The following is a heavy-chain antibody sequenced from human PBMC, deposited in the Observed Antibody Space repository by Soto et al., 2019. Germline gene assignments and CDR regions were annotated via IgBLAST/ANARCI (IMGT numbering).Heavy chain of an antibody. CDR2: INAGNGNT. CDR1: GDGNKWSS. CDR3: ARRIVVVTGLDY. D-gene: IGHD2-21*02. J-gene: IGHJ4*02. Sequence: VEASSKERGDGNKWSSLQWVYQSPGQGLEWMGWINAGNGNTKYSQKFQGRVTITRDTSASTAYMELSSLRSEDTAVYYCARRIVVVTGLDYWGQGTLVTVSS. V-gene: IGHV1-3*01.